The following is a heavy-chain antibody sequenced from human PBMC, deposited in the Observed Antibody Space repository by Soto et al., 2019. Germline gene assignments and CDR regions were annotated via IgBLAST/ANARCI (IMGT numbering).Heavy chain of an antibody. V-gene: IGHV1-8*01. CDR1: GYTFTDYD. J-gene: IGHJ4*02. Sequence: QMQVVQSRAEVKKPGASVKVSCKTSGYTFTDYDINWVRQAPGQGLEWMGWMSPDSSNAGYAQQFQGRVSMTSNTSIRTAYMELSSLRTEDTAVYYCEVTTGYWGQGTLVTVSS. CDR3: EVTTGY. D-gene: IGHD3-9*01. CDR2: MSPDSSNA.